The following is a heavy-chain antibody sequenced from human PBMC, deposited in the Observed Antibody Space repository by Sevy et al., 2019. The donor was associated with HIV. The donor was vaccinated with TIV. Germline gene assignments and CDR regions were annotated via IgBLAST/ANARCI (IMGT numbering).Heavy chain of an antibody. D-gene: IGHD2-2*01. J-gene: IGHJ6*03. CDR2: ISSNSNTI. Sequence: GGSLRLSCAASVFIFNTYAMNWVRQAPGKGLEWVSYISSNSNTIYYADSVKGRFTISRDNAKNSLYLQMNSLRDEDTAVYYCARYCSSTTCYLYIDVWGKGTTVTVSS. CDR1: VFIFNTYA. CDR3: ARYCSSTTCYLYIDV. V-gene: IGHV3-48*02.